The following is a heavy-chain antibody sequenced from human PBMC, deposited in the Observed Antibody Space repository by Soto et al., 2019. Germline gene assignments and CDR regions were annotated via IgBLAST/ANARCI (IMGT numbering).Heavy chain of an antibody. Sequence: ASVKVSCKASGYTFTSYGISWVRQAPGQGLEWMGWISAYNGNTNYAQKLQGRVTMTTDTSTSTAYMELRSLRSDDTAVYYCASVRPSRIAAAGLFMDVWGQGTKVTVSS. J-gene: IGHJ6*02. CDR3: ASVRPSRIAAAGLFMDV. D-gene: IGHD6-13*01. V-gene: IGHV1-18*01. CDR2: ISAYNGNT. CDR1: GYTFTSYG.